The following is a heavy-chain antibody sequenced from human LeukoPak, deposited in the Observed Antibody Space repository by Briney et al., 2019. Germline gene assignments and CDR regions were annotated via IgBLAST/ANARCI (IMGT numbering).Heavy chain of an antibody. J-gene: IGHJ4*02. V-gene: IGHV3-23*01. Sequence: GGSLRLSCAASGLTFSSYAMSWVRQAPGKGLEWVSGISGSGDSTYYADSVKGRFTISRDNSKNTLYLQMNSLRAEDTAVYYCARDPPYYYDSSGSYYFDYWGQGTLVTVSS. CDR3: ARDPPYYYDSSGSYYFDY. CDR2: ISGSGDST. CDR1: GLTFSSYA. D-gene: IGHD3-22*01.